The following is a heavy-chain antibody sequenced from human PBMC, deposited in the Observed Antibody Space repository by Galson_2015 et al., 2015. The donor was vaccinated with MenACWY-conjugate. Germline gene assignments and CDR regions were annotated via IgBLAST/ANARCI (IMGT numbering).Heavy chain of an antibody. CDR2: IKQDGGEK. J-gene: IGHJ6*02. D-gene: IGHD3-3*01. V-gene: IGHV3-7*03. CDR1: GFTFSSYW. CDR3: ARAPELYDFWSGDYYYYYYGMDV. Sequence: SLRLSCAASGFTFSSYWMSWVRQAPGKGLEWVANIKQDGGEKYYVDSVKGRFTISRDNAKNSLYLQMNSLRAEDTAVYYCARAPELYDFWSGDYYYYYYGMDVWGQGTTVTVSS.